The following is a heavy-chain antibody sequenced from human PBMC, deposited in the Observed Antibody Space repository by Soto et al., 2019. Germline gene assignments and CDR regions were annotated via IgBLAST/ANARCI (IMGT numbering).Heavy chain of an antibody. CDR3: TRASGQQLVLSVYYYGMEV. J-gene: IGHJ6*02. Sequence: GGSLRLSCTASGFTFGDYAMSWVRHAPGKGLEWVGFIRSKAYGGTTEYAASVKGRFTISRDDSKSIAYLQKNSLKPEDTAVYYCTRASGQQLVLSVYYYGMEVCGQGTTVTVS. D-gene: IGHD6-13*01. CDR1: GFTFGDYA. V-gene: IGHV3-49*04. CDR2: IRSKAYGGTT.